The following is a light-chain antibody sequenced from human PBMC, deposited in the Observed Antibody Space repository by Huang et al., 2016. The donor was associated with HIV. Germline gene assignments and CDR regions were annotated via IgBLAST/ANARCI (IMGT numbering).Light chain of an antibody. Sequence: VVMTQSPLSLPVPPGEPASISCRSSQSLRHRNGLNYLDWYLQKPGQSPQLLIHFGSSRGSGVPDRFSGGGSGTDFSLNISRVEADDAGIYYCMEALQTPYTFGQGTKLEI. CDR3: MEALQTPYT. J-gene: IGKJ2*01. CDR1: QSLRHRNGLNY. V-gene: IGKV2-28*01. CDR2: FGS.